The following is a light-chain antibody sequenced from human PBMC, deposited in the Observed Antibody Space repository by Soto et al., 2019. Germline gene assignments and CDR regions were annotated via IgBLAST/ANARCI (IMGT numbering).Light chain of an antibody. V-gene: IGKV2-30*01. J-gene: IGKJ1*01. CDR3: MQSSHWPGT. CDR1: QSLVYGDGNTY. Sequence: DVVLTQSPLSLPVTPGQPASISCTSSQSLVYGDGNTYLNWFQQRPGQSPRRLIFKVSHRDSGVPDRFSGSGSGTNFTLKISRVEVEDVGLYYCMQSSHWPGTFGQGTKVDIK. CDR2: KVS.